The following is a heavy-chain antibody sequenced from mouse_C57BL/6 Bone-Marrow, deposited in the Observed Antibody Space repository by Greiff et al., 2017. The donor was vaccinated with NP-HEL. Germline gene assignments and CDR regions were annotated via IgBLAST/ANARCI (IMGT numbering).Heavy chain of an antibody. Sequence: EVQLQESGGGLVKPGGSLKLSCAASGFTFSDYGMHWVRQAPEKGLEWVAYISSGSSTIYYADTVKGRFTISRDNAKNTLFLQMTSLRSEDTAMYYCAKLYYDYDGSLAYWGQGTLVTVSA. J-gene: IGHJ3*01. CDR3: AKLYYDYDGSLAY. CDR2: ISSGSSTI. CDR1: GFTFSDYG. D-gene: IGHD2-4*01. V-gene: IGHV5-17*01.